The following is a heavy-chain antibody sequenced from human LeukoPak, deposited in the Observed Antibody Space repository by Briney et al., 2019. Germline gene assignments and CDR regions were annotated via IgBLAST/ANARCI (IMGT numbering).Heavy chain of an antibody. CDR2: VWYDGSNK. D-gene: IGHD6-19*01. CDR1: GFTFSSYG. CDR3: ARDHSSGWYSDYFDY. V-gene: IGHV3-33*01. J-gene: IGHJ4*02. Sequence: GGSLRLSCAASGFTFSSYGMHWVRQAPGKGLEWVAVVWYDGSNKYYADSVKGRFTISRDNSKNTLYLQMNSLRAEDTAVYYCARDHSSGWYSDYFDYWGQGTLVTVSS.